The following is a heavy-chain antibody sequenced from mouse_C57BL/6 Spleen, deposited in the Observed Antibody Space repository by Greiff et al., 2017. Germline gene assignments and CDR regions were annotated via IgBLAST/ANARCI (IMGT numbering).Heavy chain of an antibody. CDR1: GFTFSDFY. J-gene: IGHJ1*03. D-gene: IGHD2-3*01. CDR2: SRNKANDYTT. Sequence: EVQGVESGGGLVQSGRSLRLSCATSGFTFSDFYMEWVRQAPGKGLEWIAASRNKANDYTTEYSASVKGRFIVSRDTSQSILYLQMNALRAEDTAIYYCAREDSYDYWYFDVWGTGTTVTVSS. V-gene: IGHV7-1*01. CDR3: AREDSYDYWYFDV.